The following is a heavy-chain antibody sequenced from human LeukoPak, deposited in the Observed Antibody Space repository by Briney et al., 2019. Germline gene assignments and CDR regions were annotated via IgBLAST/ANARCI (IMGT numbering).Heavy chain of an antibody. D-gene: IGHD6-13*01. V-gene: IGHV3-9*01. CDR2: ISWNSGSI. CDR1: GFNFDDYA. J-gene: IGHJ6*02. Sequence: PGGSLRLSCAASGFNFDDYAMHWVRQAPGKGLEWVSGISWNSGSIGYADSVKGRFTISRDNAKNSLYLQMNSLRAEDTALYYCAKDKDSSSWPDYYYYGMDVWGQGTTVTVSS. CDR3: AKDKDSSSWPDYYYYGMDV.